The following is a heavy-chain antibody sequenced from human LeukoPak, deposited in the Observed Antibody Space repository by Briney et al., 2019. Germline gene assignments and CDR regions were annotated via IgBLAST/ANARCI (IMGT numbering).Heavy chain of an antibody. V-gene: IGHV3-23*01. CDR1: GCTFCDYA. D-gene: IGHD1-1*01. J-gene: IGHJ4*02. CDR2: ASYYVGKQ. Sequence: GGCLRLSCAACGCTFCDYAMGWVGQAPGKELEWVSTASYYVGKQYHADSVRGRFTVPRDNSRNTVSLQMSSLRVEDTGIYYCAKAGIGADGAGFLCEYWGQGTLVTVSS. CDR3: AKAGIGADGAGFLCEY.